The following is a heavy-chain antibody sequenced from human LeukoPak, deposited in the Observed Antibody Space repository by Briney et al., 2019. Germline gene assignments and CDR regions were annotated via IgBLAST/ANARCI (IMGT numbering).Heavy chain of an antibody. CDR3: ARFLELQQLPPGTNWFDP. V-gene: IGHV4-39*01. J-gene: IGHJ5*02. CDR1: GGSISSSSYY. D-gene: IGHD6-13*01. Sequence: PSETLSLTCTVSGGSISSSSYYWGWIGQPPGKGLEWIGSIYYSGSTYYSPSLKSRVTISVDTSKNQFSLKLSSVTAVDTAVYYCARFLELQQLPPGTNWFDPWGQGTLVTVSS. CDR2: IYYSGST.